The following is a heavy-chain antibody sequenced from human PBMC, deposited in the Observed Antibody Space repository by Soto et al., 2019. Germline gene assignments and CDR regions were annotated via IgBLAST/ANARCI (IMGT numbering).Heavy chain of an antibody. CDR1: GGSLGSSSYY. D-gene: IGHD6-13*01. CDR2: IYYSGNT. V-gene: IGHV4-39*01. CDR3: ASIAAPGTTHFDF. J-gene: IGHJ4*02. Sequence: SETLSLTCTVSGGSLGSSSYYWGWIRQSPGKGLEWIGNIYYSGNTFYNPSLKSRVTISVDTSKNQFYLHLSSVTAADTAIFYCASIAAPGTTHFDFWGQGTLVTVS.